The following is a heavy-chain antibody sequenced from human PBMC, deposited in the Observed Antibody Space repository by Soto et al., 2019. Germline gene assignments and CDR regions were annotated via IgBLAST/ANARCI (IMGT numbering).Heavy chain of an antibody. J-gene: IGHJ6*02. CDR1: GFTFSSYA. CDR2: ISYAGSNK. Sequence: QVQLVESGGGVVQPGRSLRLSCAASGFTFSSYAMHWVRQAPGKGLEWVAVISYAGSNKYYADSVKGRFTIARDNSKNTLDLQMNSLRAEDTAVYYCAREKGDYDILTGYYPNYYYYGMDVWGQGTTVTVSS. CDR3: AREKGDYDILTGYYPNYYYYGMDV. D-gene: IGHD3-9*01. V-gene: IGHV3-30-3*01.